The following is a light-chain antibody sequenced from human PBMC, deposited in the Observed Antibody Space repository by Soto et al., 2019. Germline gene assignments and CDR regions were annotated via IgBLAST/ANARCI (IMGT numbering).Light chain of an antibody. Sequence: EIVMTQSPATLSVPPGERATLSCRASQNVNSNLAWYQQKPGQAPRLLIFGASYRATGIPARFSGSGSGTEFNLTISSLEPEDFAVYYCQQRSNWPPNTFGQGTRLENK. V-gene: IGKV3-11*01. J-gene: IGKJ5*01. CDR1: QNVNSN. CDR3: QQRSNWPPNT. CDR2: GAS.